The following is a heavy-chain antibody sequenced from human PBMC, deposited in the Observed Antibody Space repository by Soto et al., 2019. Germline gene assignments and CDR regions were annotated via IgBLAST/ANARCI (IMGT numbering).Heavy chain of an antibody. J-gene: IGHJ4*02. CDR3: ARDRRGIVVVVAASRDTGGLDY. V-gene: IGHV1-46*01. Sequence: ASVKVSCKASGYTFTSYYMHWVRQAPGQGLEWMGIINPSGGSTSYAQKFQGRVTMTRDTSTSTVYMELSSLRSEDTAVYYCARDRRGIVVVVAASRDTGGLDYWGQGTLVTVS. D-gene: IGHD2-15*01. CDR1: GYTFTSYY. CDR2: INPSGGST.